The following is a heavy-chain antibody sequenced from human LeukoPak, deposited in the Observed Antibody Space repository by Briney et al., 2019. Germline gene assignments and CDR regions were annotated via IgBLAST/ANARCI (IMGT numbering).Heavy chain of an antibody. D-gene: IGHD5-18*01. CDR3: AKVRPGYSHYFYFMDV. V-gene: IGHV3-23*01. CDR2: LSGSGRDT. Sequence: GGSLRLSCTGSAFNLSRFAMTWVRQAPGKGLEWVSSLSGSGRDTYYADSVKGRFTISRDSSKSTLFLRMSSLRVEDTAVYYCAKVRPGYSHYFYFMDVWAEGTTVTVSS. J-gene: IGHJ6*03. CDR1: AFNLSRFA.